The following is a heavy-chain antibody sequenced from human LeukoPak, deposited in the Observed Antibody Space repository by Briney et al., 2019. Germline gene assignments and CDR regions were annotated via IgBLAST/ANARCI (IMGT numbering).Heavy chain of an antibody. CDR2: ISSSSSYT. D-gene: IGHD4-17*01. V-gene: IGHV3-11*06. CDR1: GFTFSDYY. CDR3: TRDRDGYYEDYFDY. J-gene: IGHJ4*02. Sequence: GGSLRLSCAASGFTFSDYYMSWIRQAPGKGLEWVSYISSSSSYTNYADSVKGRFTISRDNAKNSLYLQMNSLRAEDTAVNYSTRDRDGYYEDYFDYWGQGTLVTVSS.